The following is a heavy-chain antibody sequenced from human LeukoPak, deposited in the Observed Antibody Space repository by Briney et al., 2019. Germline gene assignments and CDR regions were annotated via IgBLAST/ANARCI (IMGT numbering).Heavy chain of an antibody. CDR2: ISSSGSTI. D-gene: IGHD3-22*01. CDR3: ARDRANYYDSSGWMDY. J-gene: IGHJ4*02. V-gene: IGHV3-11*01. Sequence: GSLRLSCAASGFTFSDYYMSWIRQAPGKGLEWVSYISSSGSTIYYADSVKGRFTISRDNAKNSLYLQMNSLRAEDTAVYYCARDRANYYDSSGWMDYWGQGTLVTVSS. CDR1: GFTFSDYY.